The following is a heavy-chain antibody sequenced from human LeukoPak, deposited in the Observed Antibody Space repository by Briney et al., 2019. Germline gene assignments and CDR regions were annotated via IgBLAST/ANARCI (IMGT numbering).Heavy chain of an antibody. CDR3: ARDVRYSSSSQFDY. V-gene: IGHV4-31*03. CDR2: IHYSGST. CDR1: GGSISSGGYY. D-gene: IGHD6-6*01. J-gene: IGHJ4*02. Sequence: PSETLSLTCTVSGGSISSGGYYWSWIRQHPGKGLEWIGYIHYSGSTYYNPSLKSRVTISVDTSKNQFSLKLSSVTAADTAVYYCARDVRYSSSSQFDYWGQGTLVTVSS.